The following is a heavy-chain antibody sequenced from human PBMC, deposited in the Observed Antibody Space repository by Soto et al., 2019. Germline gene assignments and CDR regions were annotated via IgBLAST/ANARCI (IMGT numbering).Heavy chain of an antibody. D-gene: IGHD1-26*01. J-gene: IGHJ4*02. Sequence: QVQLVQSGAEVKKPGSSVKVSCEASGGTFNTYTINWVRQAPGRGLEWMGQVIPMYDSVNYAESFQGRVTITADKSTNIDYMELSSHRSEDTALYFGASWRSYSGSYCFDYWGQGTLVIVSS. CDR3: ASWRSYSGSYCFDY. CDR1: GGTFNTYT. V-gene: IGHV1-69*06. CDR2: VIPMYDSV.